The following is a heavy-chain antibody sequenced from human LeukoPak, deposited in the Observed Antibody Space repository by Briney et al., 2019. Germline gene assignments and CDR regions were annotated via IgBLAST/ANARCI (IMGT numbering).Heavy chain of an antibody. D-gene: IGHD6-13*01. CDR1: GYTFPSYG. CDR3: ARDEYASSWYYFDY. Sequence: ASVKVSCKASGYTFPSYGISWVRQAPGQGLEWMGWISAYNGNTNYAQKLQGRVTMTTDTSTSSAYMELRSLRSDDTAVYYCARDEYASSWYYFDYWGQGTPVTVSS. CDR2: ISAYNGNT. J-gene: IGHJ4*02. V-gene: IGHV1-18*01.